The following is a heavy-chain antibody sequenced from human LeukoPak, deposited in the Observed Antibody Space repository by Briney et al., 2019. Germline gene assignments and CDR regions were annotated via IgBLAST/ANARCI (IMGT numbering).Heavy chain of an antibody. Sequence: ASVKVSCKASGYTFTSYFIHWVRQAPGQGLEWMGIINCSGGSTRYAQKFQGRVTMTRDTSTSTVYMELSSLRSEDTAVYYCARVLEKYSDRSGYDAFDIWGQGTMVTVSS. D-gene: IGHD3-22*01. CDR2: INCSGGST. J-gene: IGHJ3*02. V-gene: IGHV1-46*01. CDR3: ARVLEKYSDRSGYDAFDI. CDR1: GYTFTSYF.